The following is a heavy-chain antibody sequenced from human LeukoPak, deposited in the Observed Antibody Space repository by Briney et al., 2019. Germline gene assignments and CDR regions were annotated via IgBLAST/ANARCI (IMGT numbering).Heavy chain of an antibody. Sequence: ASVKVSCKASGGTFSSYAISWVRQAPGQGLEWMGGIIPIFGTANYAQKFQGRVTMTEDTSTDTAYMELSSLRSEDTAVYYCATDYGSGREYYYYGMDVWGQGTTVTVSS. CDR2: IIPIFGTA. CDR1: GGTFSSYA. J-gene: IGHJ6*02. CDR3: ATDYGSGREYYYYGMDV. V-gene: IGHV1-69*06. D-gene: IGHD3-10*01.